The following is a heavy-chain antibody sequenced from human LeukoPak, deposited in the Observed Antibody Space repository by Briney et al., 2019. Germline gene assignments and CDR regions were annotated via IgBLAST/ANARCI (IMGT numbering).Heavy chain of an antibody. CDR3: ARDQKRPGIRPYYYGMDV. Sequence: GASVKVSCKAAGYTFTGYYMHWVRQAPGQGLEWMGWINPNSGGTNYAQKFQGRVTMTRDTSISTAYMELSRLRSDDTAVYYCARDQKRPGIRPYYYGMDVWGQGTTVTVSS. CDR2: INPNSGGT. V-gene: IGHV1-2*02. D-gene: IGHD3-10*01. J-gene: IGHJ6*02. CDR1: GYTFTGYY.